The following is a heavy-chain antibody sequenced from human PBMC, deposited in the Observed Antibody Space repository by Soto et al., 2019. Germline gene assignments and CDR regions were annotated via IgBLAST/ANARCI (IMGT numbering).Heavy chain of an antibody. CDR3: ATLGIPARFDY. CDR1: GYTFTSYY. V-gene: IGHV1-46*01. J-gene: IGHJ4*02. D-gene: IGHD6-6*01. Sequence: ASVKVSCKASGYTFTSYYMHWVRQAPGQGLEWMGIINPSGGSTSYAQKFQGRVTMTRDTSTSTVYMELSSLRSEDTAVYYCATLGIPARFDYWGQGTLVTVPS. CDR2: INPSGGST.